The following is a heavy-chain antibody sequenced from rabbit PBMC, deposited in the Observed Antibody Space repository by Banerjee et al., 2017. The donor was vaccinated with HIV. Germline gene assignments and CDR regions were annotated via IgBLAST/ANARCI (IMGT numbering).Heavy chain of an antibody. CDR2: IYAGSSGNT. J-gene: IGHJ2*01. CDR1: GFSFSRSYC. Sequence: QEQLVESGGGLVQPEGSLTLTCTASGFSFSRSYCLCWVRQAPGKGLEWIACIYAGSSGNTYYASWAKGRFTISKTSSTTVTLQMTSLTAADTATYFCARSAGYTGDGYAGAFDPWGQGTLVTVS. D-gene: IGHD6-1*01. V-gene: IGHV1S45*01. CDR3: ARSAGYTGDGYAGAFDP.